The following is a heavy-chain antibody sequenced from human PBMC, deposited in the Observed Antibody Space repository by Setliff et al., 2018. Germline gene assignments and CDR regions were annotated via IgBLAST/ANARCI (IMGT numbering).Heavy chain of an antibody. CDR1: GGSFSGYY. V-gene: IGHV4-34*01. D-gene: IGHD3-16*01. CDR3: ARGTGVYDYVWGTFHSMDY. J-gene: IGHJ4*02. CDR2: INHSGST. Sequence: SETLSLTCAVYGGSFSGYYWSWIRQPPGKGLEWIGEINHSGSTNYNPSLKSRVTISVDTSTNQFSLKLSSVTAADTAVYYCARGTGVYDYVWGTFHSMDYWGQGTLVTVSS.